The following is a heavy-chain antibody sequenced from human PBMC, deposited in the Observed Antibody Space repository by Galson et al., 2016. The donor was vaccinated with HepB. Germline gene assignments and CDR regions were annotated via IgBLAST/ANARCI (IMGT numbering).Heavy chain of an antibody. D-gene: IGHD3/OR15-3a*01. CDR3: ARRTYNYDVY. Sequence: LRLSCAASGFTFSRNSMNWIRQPPGKGLECIASLYYSGSTYYNPSLKSRVTVSVDTSKNQLSLRLRSVTAADTAVYYCARRTYNYDVYWGQGTLVTVSS. CDR1: GFTFSRNSMN. CDR2: LYYSGST. V-gene: IGHV4-39*01. J-gene: IGHJ4*02.